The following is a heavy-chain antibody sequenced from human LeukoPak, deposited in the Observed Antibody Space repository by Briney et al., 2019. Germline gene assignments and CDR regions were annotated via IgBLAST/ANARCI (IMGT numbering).Heavy chain of an antibody. CDR2: ISSSSSYI. CDR3: ARGEWSSSPFDY. CDR1: GFTLSSYS. D-gene: IGHD6-6*01. Sequence: GGSLRLSCAASGFTLSSYSMNWVRQAPGKGLEWVSFISSSSSYIYYADSLKGRFTISRDNAKNSLYLQMNSLRAEDTAVYYCARGEWSSSPFDYWGQGTLDTVSS. J-gene: IGHJ4*02. V-gene: IGHV3-21*01.